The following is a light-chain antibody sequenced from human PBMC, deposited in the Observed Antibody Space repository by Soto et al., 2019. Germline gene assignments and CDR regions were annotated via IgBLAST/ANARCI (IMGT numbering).Light chain of an antibody. J-gene: IGLJ3*02. Sequence: QSVLTQPPSVSEAPRQWVTISCSGSSSNIGNNAVSWYQQFPGKAPRLLIYYNHLLPSGVSDRFSGSKSGSSASLAISGLQSEDEAHYYCAAWDDSLNAWVFGGGTKVTVL. CDR3: AAWDDSLNAWV. CDR2: YNH. CDR1: SSNIGNNA. V-gene: IGLV1-36*01.